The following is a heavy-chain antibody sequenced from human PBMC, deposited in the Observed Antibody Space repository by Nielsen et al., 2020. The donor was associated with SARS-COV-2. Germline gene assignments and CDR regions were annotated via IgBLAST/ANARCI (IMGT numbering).Heavy chain of an antibody. CDR2: IGGSGSST. J-gene: IGHJ6*02. CDR1: GFTFRSYA. D-gene: IGHD2/OR15-2a*01. Sequence: GESLKISCAASGFTFRSYAMTWVRRAPGKGLEWVSGIGGSGSSTYYADSVKGRFTVSRDNSKNTLYLQMNSLRAEDTALYYCAKGLTWYYAIDVWGQGTTVTVSS. CDR3: AKGLTWYYAIDV. V-gene: IGHV3-23*01.